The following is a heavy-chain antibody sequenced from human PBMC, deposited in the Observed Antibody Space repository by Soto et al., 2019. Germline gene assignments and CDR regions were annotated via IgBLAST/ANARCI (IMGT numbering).Heavy chain of an antibody. J-gene: IGHJ4*02. CDR3: VKDGGYCSSSTCYAPRNHYFDS. Sequence: LRLSCEASGFTFSDYWMSWVRQAPGKGPEWVANIKFDGSEKQYVDSVRGRFTISRDNSRSSLSLQMNSLRAGDTAVYYCVKDGGYCSSSTCYAPRNHYFDSWGQGTLVTVSS. CDR2: IKFDGSEK. V-gene: IGHV3-7*03. D-gene: IGHD2-2*01. CDR1: GFTFSDYW.